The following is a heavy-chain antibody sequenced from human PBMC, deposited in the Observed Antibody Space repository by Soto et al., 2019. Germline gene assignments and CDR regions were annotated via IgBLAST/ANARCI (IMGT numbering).Heavy chain of an antibody. Sequence: GGSLRLSCAASGFTFSSYAMSWVRQAPGKGLEWVSAISGSGGSTYYADPVKGRFTISRDNSKNTLYLQMNSLRAEDTAVYYCAKDRGYYDSSGYYYDPAIDAFDIWGQGTMVTVSS. J-gene: IGHJ3*02. CDR3: AKDRGYYDSSGYYYDPAIDAFDI. CDR2: ISGSGGST. V-gene: IGHV3-23*01. CDR1: GFTFSSYA. D-gene: IGHD3-22*01.